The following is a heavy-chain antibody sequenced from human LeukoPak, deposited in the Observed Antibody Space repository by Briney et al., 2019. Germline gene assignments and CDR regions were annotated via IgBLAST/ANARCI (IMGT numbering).Heavy chain of an antibody. CDR2: ISWNSGSI. CDR3: ASSAARYSSSWYDY. V-gene: IGHV3-9*01. J-gene: IGHJ4*02. CDR1: GFTFDDYA. Sequence: PGGSLRLSCAASGFTFDDYAMHWVRQAPGKGLEWVSGISWNSGSIGYADSVKGRFTISRDNAKNSLYLQMNSLRAEDTALYYCASSAARYSSSWYDYWGQGTLVTVSS. D-gene: IGHD6-13*01.